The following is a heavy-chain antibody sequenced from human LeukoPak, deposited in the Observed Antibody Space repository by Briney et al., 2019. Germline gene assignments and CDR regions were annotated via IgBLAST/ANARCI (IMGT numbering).Heavy chain of an antibody. CDR1: VYTFTGFY. J-gene: IGHJ5*02. CDR2: INPNSGGT. Sequence: SVHVSCKASVYTFTGFYMHWVRQAPGQGLEWMGWINPNSGGTNYAQKLQGRVTMTRDTSINTAYMELSSLRSDDTAVFYCARAHLIAAPGYNWFDPWGQGTLVTLSS. CDR3: ARAHLIAAPGYNWFDP. D-gene: IGHD6-13*01. V-gene: IGHV1-2*02.